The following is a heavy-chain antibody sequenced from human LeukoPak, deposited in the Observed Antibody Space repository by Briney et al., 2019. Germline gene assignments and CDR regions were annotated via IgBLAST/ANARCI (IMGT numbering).Heavy chain of an antibody. CDR3: AATIAADTGYYGMDV. Sequence: SVKVSCKASGFTFRNSAMQWVRQARGQHLEWIGWIVVGSTNTNYAQKFQERVTITRDMSTSTAYMELRSLRSEDTAVYYCAATIAADTGYYGMDVWGQGTTVTVSS. CDR2: IVVGSTNT. CDR1: GFTFRNSA. J-gene: IGHJ6*02. D-gene: IGHD6-13*01. V-gene: IGHV1-58*02.